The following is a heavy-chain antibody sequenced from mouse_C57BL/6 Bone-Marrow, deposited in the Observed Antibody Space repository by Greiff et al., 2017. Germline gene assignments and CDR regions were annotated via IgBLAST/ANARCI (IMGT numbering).Heavy chain of an antibody. CDR3: ARDYYGSSWYFDV. D-gene: IGHD1-1*01. CDR2: INPNNGGT. Sequence: EVQLQQSGPELVKPGASVKISCKTSGYTFTDYYMDWVRQSHGQSLEWIGDINPNNGGTSYNQKFKGKATLTVDRSSSTAYMELRSLTSEDSAVYYFARDYYGSSWYFDVWGTGTTVTVSS. CDR1: GYTFTDYY. J-gene: IGHJ1*03. V-gene: IGHV1-26*01.